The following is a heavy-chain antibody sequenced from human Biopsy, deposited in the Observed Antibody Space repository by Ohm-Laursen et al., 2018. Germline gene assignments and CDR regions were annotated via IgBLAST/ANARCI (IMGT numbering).Heavy chain of an antibody. CDR3: ATKLTGYFHH. CDR1: GGTFSNYG. CDR2: NIPILGTG. Sequence: GASVKVSCKAPGGTFSNYGVNWVRQAPGQGLERLGGNIPILGTGNYAQKSQDRVTFAADTSTSTATMELSSLRSDDTAVYYCATKLTGYFHHWGQGTLVIVSS. J-gene: IGHJ1*01. V-gene: IGHV1-69*06. D-gene: IGHD3-9*01.